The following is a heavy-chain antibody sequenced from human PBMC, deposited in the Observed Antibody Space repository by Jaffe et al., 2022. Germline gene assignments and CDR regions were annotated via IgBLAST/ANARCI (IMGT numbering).Heavy chain of an antibody. D-gene: IGHD6-19*01. Sequence: QVQLVQSGAEVKKPGASVKVSCKASGYTFTSYYMHWVRQAPGQGLEWMGIINPSGGSTSYAQKFQGRVTMTRDTSTSTVYMELSSLRSEDTAVYYCARTIGGAYSSGWDGRFDYWGQGTLVTVSS. J-gene: IGHJ4*02. CDR2: INPSGGST. V-gene: IGHV1-46*01. CDR1: GYTFTSYY. CDR3: ARTIGGAYSSGWDGRFDY.